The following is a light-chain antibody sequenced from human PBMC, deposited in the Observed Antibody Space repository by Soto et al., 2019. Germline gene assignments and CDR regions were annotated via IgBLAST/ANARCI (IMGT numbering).Light chain of an antibody. V-gene: IGKV3-20*01. Sequence: IVLTQSPGTLSLSPGERATLSCRASQNLGTDFIAWYQQTPGQAPRLLTFGASSRATGIPDRFRGNGSGTDFTLTITGLETEDFAVYYCQQYSVSPWTFGLGTRVEIK. CDR2: GAS. J-gene: IGKJ1*01. CDR1: QNLGTDF. CDR3: QQYSVSPWT.